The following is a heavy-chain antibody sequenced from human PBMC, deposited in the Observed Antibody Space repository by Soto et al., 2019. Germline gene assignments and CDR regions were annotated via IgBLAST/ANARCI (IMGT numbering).Heavy chain of an antibody. Sequence: PSETLSLTCAVSGGSISSGGYSWSWIRQPPGKGLEWIGYIYHSGSTYYNPSLKSRVTISVDGSKNQFSLKLSSVTAADTAVYYCARVVYYDSSGYYYYFDYWGQGTLVTVSS. V-gene: IGHV4-30-2*01. CDR3: ARVVYYDSSGYYYYFDY. CDR1: GGSISSGGYS. CDR2: IYHSGST. D-gene: IGHD3-22*01. J-gene: IGHJ4*02.